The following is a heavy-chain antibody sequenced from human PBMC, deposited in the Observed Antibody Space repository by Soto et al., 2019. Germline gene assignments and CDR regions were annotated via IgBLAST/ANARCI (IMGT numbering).Heavy chain of an antibody. V-gene: IGHV4-28*05. Sequence: SETLSLTCRVSGHFISNSHWWGWIRQPPGKGLEWIGHINYSGNFYHDPSLKSRVTMSLDTSKHQFSLRLSSVTAVDTAVYYCARIATTTLSGPLDYWGRGTLVTVS. CDR3: ARIATTTLSGPLDY. CDR2: INYSGNF. D-gene: IGHD4-4*01. J-gene: IGHJ4*02. CDR1: GHFISNSHW.